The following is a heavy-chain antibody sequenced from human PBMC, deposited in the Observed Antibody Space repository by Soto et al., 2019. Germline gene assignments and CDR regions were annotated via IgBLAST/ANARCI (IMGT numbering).Heavy chain of an antibody. J-gene: IGHJ6*02. CDR1: GFTLSSYS. CDR2: ISSDGTEK. CDR3: ARMFGFSHGPANRGMDV. D-gene: IGHD5-18*01. V-gene: IGHV3-30*04. Sequence: QVQLVESGGGVAQPGRSLRLFCAASGFTLSSYSLHWVRQSPGKGLEWVAAISSDGTEKHYADSVKGRFTISRDNSKNTLSLQLNSLRTEDTAVYYCARMFGFSHGPANRGMDVWGQGTTVTVSS.